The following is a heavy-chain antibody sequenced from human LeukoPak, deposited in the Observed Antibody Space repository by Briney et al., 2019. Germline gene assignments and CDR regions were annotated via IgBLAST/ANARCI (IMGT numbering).Heavy chain of an antibody. CDR2: ISRNSGSI. D-gene: IGHD1-14*01. CDR1: GFTFDDYA. Sequence: GRSLRLSCAASGFTFDDYAMHWVRQAPGKGLEWVSGISRNSGSIGYADSVKGRFTISRDNAKNSLYLQMNSLRAEDTALYYCAKLGGRTGSDIWGQGTMVTVSS. J-gene: IGHJ3*02. CDR3: AKLGGRTGSDI. V-gene: IGHV3-9*01.